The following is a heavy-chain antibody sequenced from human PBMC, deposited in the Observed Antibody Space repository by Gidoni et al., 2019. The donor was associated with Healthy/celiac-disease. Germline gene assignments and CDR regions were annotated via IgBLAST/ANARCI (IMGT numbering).Heavy chain of an antibody. Sequence: QVQLVESGGGVVQPGRSLRLSCAASGFTFSSYAMHWVRQAPGKGLEWVAVISYDGSNKYYADSVKGRFTISRDNSKNTLYLQMNSLRAEDTAVYYCARGEGNWNYNGWGQGTLVTVSS. J-gene: IGHJ4*02. CDR2: ISYDGSNK. D-gene: IGHD1-7*01. CDR3: ARGEGNWNYNG. V-gene: IGHV3-30-3*01. CDR1: GFTFSSYA.